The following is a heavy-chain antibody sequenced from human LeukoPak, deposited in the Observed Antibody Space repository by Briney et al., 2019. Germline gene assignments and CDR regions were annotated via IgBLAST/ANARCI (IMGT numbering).Heavy chain of an antibody. CDR1: GYIFTGYY. CDR2: INPNSGDT. Sequence: GASVKVSCKASGYIFTGYYMHWVRQAPGQGLEWMGWINPNSGDTNYAQKFQGRVTMTRDTSVSTAYMELRSLRSDDTAVYYCARGGQQLVLDYWGQGTLVTVSS. D-gene: IGHD6-6*01. V-gene: IGHV1-2*02. CDR3: ARGGQQLVLDY. J-gene: IGHJ4*02.